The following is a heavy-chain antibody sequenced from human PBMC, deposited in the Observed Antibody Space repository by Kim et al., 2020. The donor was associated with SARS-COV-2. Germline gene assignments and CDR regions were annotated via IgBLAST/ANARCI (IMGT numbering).Heavy chain of an antibody. D-gene: IGHD6-13*01. J-gene: IGHJ4*02. CDR3: AKVIWGATAGANY. Sequence: YAEPVQGRFTISRDDSTNTLYLQMSSLRVEDTAVYYCAKVIWGATAGANYWGQGILVTVSS. V-gene: IGHV3-23*01.